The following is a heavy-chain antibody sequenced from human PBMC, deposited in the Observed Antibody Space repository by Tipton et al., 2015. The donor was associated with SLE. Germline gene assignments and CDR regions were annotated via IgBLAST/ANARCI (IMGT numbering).Heavy chain of an antibody. CDR1: GGSVSSGSYY. CDR3: ARESGWSTFGY. CDR2: IYYSGST. V-gene: IGHV4-61*01. D-gene: IGHD6-19*01. Sequence: TLSLTCTVSGGSVSSGSYYWSWIRQPPGKGLEWIGYIYYSGSTNYNPSLKSRVTISVDTSKNQFSLKLTSVTAADTAVYYCARESGWSTFGYWGQGTLVTVSS. J-gene: IGHJ4*02.